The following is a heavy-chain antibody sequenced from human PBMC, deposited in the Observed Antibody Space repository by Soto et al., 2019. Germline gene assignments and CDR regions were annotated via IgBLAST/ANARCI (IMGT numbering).Heavy chain of an antibody. Sequence: GGSLRLSCAASGFTFNTHSMDWVRQAPGKPLEWVSYIHKSSNTKYYADSVKGRFTISRDNAKNSLYLQMNSLRDEDTAVYYCAREGIAGIDYWGQGTLVTVSS. CDR2: IHKSSNTK. J-gene: IGHJ4*02. V-gene: IGHV3-48*02. D-gene: IGHD6-13*01. CDR3: AREGIAGIDY. CDR1: GFTFNTHS.